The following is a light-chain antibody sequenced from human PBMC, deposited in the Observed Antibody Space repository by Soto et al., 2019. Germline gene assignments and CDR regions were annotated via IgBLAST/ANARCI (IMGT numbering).Light chain of an antibody. V-gene: IGKV3-15*01. J-gene: IGKJ1*01. Sequence: EVVMTQSPATLSVSPGERVTLSCRASQSISSDLAWYQQKPGQAPRLLIYGASTRVTDIPARFSGSGSGTEFTLTISSLQSEDFAVYYCQQYHNWPPWTFGQGTKVEIK. CDR2: GAS. CDR3: QQYHNWPPWT. CDR1: QSISSD.